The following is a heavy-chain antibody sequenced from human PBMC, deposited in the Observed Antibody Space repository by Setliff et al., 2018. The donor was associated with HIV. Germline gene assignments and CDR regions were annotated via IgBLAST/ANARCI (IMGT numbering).Heavy chain of an antibody. D-gene: IGHD3-22*01. Sequence: GASVKVSCKASGYTFTAYYMHWVRQAPGQGLEWMGRINPKSGGTNYAQKFQSRVTMTRDTSINTAYMELSRLRSDDTAVYYCAREDYYDIRAFDIWGQGTMVTVSS. V-gene: IGHV1-2*06. CDR3: AREDYYDIRAFDI. J-gene: IGHJ3*02. CDR1: GYTFTAYY. CDR2: INPKSGGT.